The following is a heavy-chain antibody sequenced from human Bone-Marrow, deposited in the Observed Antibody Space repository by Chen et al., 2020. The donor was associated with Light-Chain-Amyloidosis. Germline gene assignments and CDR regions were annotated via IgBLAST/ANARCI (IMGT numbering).Heavy chain of an antibody. CDR2: IYPRWSV. CDR3: ARGPNVAFDP. D-gene: IGHD3-10*02. CDR1: GGSISSGGYY. Sequence: QVQLQESGPGLVKPSQTLSLSCTVSGGSISSGGYYWSWIRQHPGKGLEWIGFIYPRWSVTYNPSLRSRLTISVDTSRNQFSLKLSSVTAADTAVYYCARGPNVAFDPWGQGTLVTVSS. V-gene: IGHV4-31*03. J-gene: IGHJ5*02.